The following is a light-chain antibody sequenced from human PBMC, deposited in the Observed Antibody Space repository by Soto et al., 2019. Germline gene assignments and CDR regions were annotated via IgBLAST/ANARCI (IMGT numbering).Light chain of an antibody. CDR2: AVS. J-gene: IGKJ5*01. V-gene: IGKV3D-7*01. CDR1: QSVSSSY. CDR3: QQRKNWQVT. Sequence: EVVMTQSPATLSLSPGERATLSCRASQSVSSSYLSWYQQKPGQAPRLLISAVSTRATGIPARFSGSGSGTDFTLTISSLEPEDFAVYYCQQRKNWQVTFGQGTRLEIK.